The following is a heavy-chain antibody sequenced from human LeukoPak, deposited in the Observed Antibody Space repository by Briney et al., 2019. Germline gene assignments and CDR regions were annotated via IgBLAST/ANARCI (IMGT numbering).Heavy chain of an antibody. CDR1: GFTFSSYA. D-gene: IGHD3-3*01. CDR3: ARVGSYYDFWSGYYGMDV. Sequence: PGRSLRLSCAASGFTFSSYAMHWVRQAPGKGLEWVAVISYDGSNKYYADSVKGRFTISRDNSKNTLYLQMNSLRAEDTAVYYCARVGSYYDFWSGYYGMDVWGQETTVTVSS. V-gene: IGHV3-30-3*01. CDR2: ISYDGSNK. J-gene: IGHJ6*02.